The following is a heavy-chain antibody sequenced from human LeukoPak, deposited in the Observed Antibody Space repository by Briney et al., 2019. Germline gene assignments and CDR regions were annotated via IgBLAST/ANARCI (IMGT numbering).Heavy chain of an antibody. J-gene: IGHJ6*02. CDR2: IYYSGST. Sequence: PSETLSLTCTVSGGSISSSSYYWGWIRQPPGKGLEWIGSIYYSGSTYYNPSLKSRVTISVDTSKNQFSLKLSSVTAADTAVYYCARFPLRYCSGGSCYSPYYYYGMDVWGQGTTVTVSS. CDR3: ARFPLRYCSGGSCYSPYYYYGMDV. V-gene: IGHV4-39*01. D-gene: IGHD2-15*01. CDR1: GGSISSSSYY.